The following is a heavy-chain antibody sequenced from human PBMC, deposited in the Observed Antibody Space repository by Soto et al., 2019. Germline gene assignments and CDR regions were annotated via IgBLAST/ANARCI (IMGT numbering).Heavy chain of an antibody. CDR2: ISGSGGST. D-gene: IGHD3-22*01. J-gene: IGHJ2*01. Sequence: EVQLLESGGGLVQPGGSLRLSCAASGFTFSSYAMSWVRQAPGKGLEWVSAISGSGGSTYYADSVKGRFTISRDNSKNTLYLQMNSLRAEDTAVYYCARIVVASWYFDLWGRGTLVTVSS. CDR1: GFTFSSYA. CDR3: ARIVVASWYFDL. V-gene: IGHV3-23*01.